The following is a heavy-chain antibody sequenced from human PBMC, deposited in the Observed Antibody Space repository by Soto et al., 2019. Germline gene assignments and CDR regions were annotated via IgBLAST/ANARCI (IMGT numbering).Heavy chain of an antibody. CDR3: ASIAAGDY. Sequence: SETLSLTCTVSGGSISSSSYYWGWIRQPPGKGLEWIGSIYYSGSTYYNPSLKSRVTISVDTSKNQFSLKLSSVTAADTAVYYCASIAAGDYWGQGTLVTVSS. D-gene: IGHD2-15*01. J-gene: IGHJ4*02. V-gene: IGHV4-39*01. CDR1: GGSISSSSYY. CDR2: IYYSGST.